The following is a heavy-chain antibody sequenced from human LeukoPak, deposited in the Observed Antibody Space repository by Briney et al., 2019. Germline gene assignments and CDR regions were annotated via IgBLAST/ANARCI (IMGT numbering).Heavy chain of an antibody. D-gene: IGHD4-23*01. CDR2: ISSSSSYI. Sequence: TGGSLRLSCAASGFTFSSYTMNWVRQAPGKGLEWVSSISSSSSYIYYADSMKGRFTISRDNAKNSLYLQMNSLRADDTAVYYCTALYGGFDPWGQGTLVTVSS. V-gene: IGHV3-21*01. CDR1: GFTFSSYT. CDR3: TALYGGFDP. J-gene: IGHJ5*02.